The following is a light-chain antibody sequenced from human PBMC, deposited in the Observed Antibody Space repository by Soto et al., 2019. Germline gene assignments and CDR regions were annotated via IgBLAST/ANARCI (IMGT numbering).Light chain of an antibody. CDR3: QQYGYSPST. Sequence: EIVLTQSPGTLSLSPGERAAFSCRTSQSIISNYLAWDHQKPGQAPRLLRYAAYSRATGIPDRFSGSGSGTDVTLTISGLEPDDVAVYSCQQYGYSPSTFGPGTKVDIK. CDR2: AAY. J-gene: IGKJ3*01. CDR1: QSIISNY. V-gene: IGKV3-20*01.